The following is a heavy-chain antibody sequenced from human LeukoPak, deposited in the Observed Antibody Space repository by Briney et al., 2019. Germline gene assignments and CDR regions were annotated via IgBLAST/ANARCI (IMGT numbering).Heavy chain of an antibody. CDR3: ARDGVVVPAALFDY. D-gene: IGHD2-2*01. CDR2: MSSSGSTI. Sequence: GGSLRLSCAASGFTFSDYYMSLIRQAPGKGLEWVSYMSSSGSTIYYADSVKGRFTISRDNAKNSLYLQMNSLRAEDTAVYYCARDGVVVPAALFDYWGQGTLVTVSS. CDR1: GFTFSDYY. J-gene: IGHJ4*02. V-gene: IGHV3-11*01.